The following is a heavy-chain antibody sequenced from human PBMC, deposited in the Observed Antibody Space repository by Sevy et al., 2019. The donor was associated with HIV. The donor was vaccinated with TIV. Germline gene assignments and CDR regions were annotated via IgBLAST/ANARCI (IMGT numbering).Heavy chain of an antibody. J-gene: IGHJ4*02. V-gene: IGHV1-18*01. CDR3: ARDAGRLTMVRGAGFDY. Sequence: ASVKVSCKASGYTFTSYGISWVRQAPGQGLEWMGWISAYNGNTNYAQKLQGRVTMTTDTSTSTAYMELRSLRSDDTAVDYCARDAGRLTMVRGAGFDYWGQGTLVTVSS. D-gene: IGHD3-10*01. CDR1: GYTFTSYG. CDR2: ISAYNGNT.